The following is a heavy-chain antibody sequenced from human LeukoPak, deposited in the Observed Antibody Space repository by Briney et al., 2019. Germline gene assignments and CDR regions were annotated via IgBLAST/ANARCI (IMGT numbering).Heavy chain of an antibody. V-gene: IGHV1-69*01. CDR2: IIPIFGTA. CDR1: GGTFSSYA. Sequence: GSSVKVSCKASGGTFSSYAISWVRQAPGQGLEWMGGIIPIFGTANYAQKFQGRVTITAGESTSTAYMELSSLRSEDTAVYYCARDPSIAAAGTFSDYWGQGTLVTVSS. J-gene: IGHJ4*02. CDR3: ARDPSIAAAGTFSDY. D-gene: IGHD6-13*01.